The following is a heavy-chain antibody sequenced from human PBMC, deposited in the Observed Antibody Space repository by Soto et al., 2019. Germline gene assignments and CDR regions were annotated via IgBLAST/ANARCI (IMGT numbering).Heavy chain of an antibody. CDR2: INVGSGNT. V-gene: IGHV1-3*01. J-gene: IGHJ4*02. CDR3: AREGAHYTPLDH. CDR1: GYTFTDYA. D-gene: IGHD2-15*01. Sequence: ASVKVSCKASGYTFTDYAIHWVRQAPGQGLEWMGWINVGSGNTGYSRKFQGRVTNVRDMSASTAYIEVTSLTSEDTAIYYCAREGAHYTPLDHWGQGTLVTVS.